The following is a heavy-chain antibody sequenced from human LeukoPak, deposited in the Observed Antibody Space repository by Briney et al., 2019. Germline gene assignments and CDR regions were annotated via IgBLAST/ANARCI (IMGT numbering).Heavy chain of an antibody. CDR3: ASQKLSIAARPWTAEFDY. CDR2: IYYSGST. Sequence: SETLSLTCTVSGGSISSSDYYWGWIRQPPGRGLEWIGSIYYSGSTYYSPSLKSRVTISVDTSKNQFSLKLSSVTAADTAVYYCASQKLSIAARPWTAEFDYWGQGTLVTVSS. V-gene: IGHV4-39*07. J-gene: IGHJ4*02. D-gene: IGHD6-6*01. CDR1: GGSISSSDYY.